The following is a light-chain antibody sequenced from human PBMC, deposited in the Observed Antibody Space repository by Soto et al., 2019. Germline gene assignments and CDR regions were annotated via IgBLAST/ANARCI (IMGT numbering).Light chain of an antibody. J-gene: IGKJ2*01. CDR2: DAV. CDR1: QSVTGTN. V-gene: IGKV3-20*01. Sequence: EIVLTQSPGTLSLSPGEGATLSCRASQSVTGTNLAWYQQRPGQAPRLLIYDAVRRATGIPDRFSGSGSGTSFSLTISRLEPEDFAVYYCHQYGSALGTFGQGTKVE. CDR3: HQYGSALGT.